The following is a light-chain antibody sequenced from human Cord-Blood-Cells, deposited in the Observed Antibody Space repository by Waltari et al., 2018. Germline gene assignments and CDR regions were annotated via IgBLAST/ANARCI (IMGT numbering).Light chain of an antibody. V-gene: IGLV2-14*03. CDR3: SSYTSSSTLGM. CDR1: SSAVGGYNY. J-gene: IGLJ3*02. CDR2: DVS. Sequence: QSALTQPASVSGSPGQSITIPCTATSSAVGGYNYVSRYQQHPGKAPNLLIYDVSNRPSVVSNRFSGSKSGNTASLTISGLQAEDEADYYCSSYTSSSTLGMFGGGTKLTVL.